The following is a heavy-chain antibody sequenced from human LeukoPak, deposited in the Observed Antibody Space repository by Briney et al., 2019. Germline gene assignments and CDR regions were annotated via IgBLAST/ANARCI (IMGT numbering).Heavy chain of an antibody. D-gene: IGHD3-22*01. V-gene: IGHV1-18*01. J-gene: IGHJ5*02. CDR1: GYTFTSYG. CDR3: ARVELYYDSSGYLES. Sequence: GASVKVSCKASGYTFTSYGISWVRQAPGQGLELMGWISAYNGNTNYAQKLQGRVTMTTDTSTSTAYMELRSLRSDDTAVYYCARVELYYDSSGYLESWGQGTLVTVSS. CDR2: ISAYNGNT.